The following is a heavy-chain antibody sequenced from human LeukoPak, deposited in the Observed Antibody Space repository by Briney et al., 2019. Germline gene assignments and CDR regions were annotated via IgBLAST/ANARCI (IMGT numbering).Heavy chain of an antibody. CDR1: GFPFSSYW. CDR2: IKQDGGET. J-gene: IGHJ4*02. Sequence: GSLRLSCAASGFPFSSYWMAWVRQAPGKGLEWVASIKQDGGETFYVDSVKGRFTISRDNAMNSLYLQMNSLRAEDTAVYYCARDGSYAVDYWGQGTLVTVSS. D-gene: IGHD1-26*01. V-gene: IGHV3-7*01. CDR3: ARDGSYAVDY.